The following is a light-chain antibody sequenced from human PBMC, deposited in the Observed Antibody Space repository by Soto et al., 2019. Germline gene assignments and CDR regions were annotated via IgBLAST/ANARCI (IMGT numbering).Light chain of an antibody. CDR1: SSNIGSNY. CDR3: AAGNDSRGGWV. J-gene: IGLJ2*01. V-gene: IGLV1-47*01. CDR2: RNN. Sequence: QSVLTQPPSTSGTPGQRVTSSCSGSSSNIGSNYVYWYQQLPGTAPKLLIYRNNQRPSGVPDLFSGSKSGTSASLAISGHRPGEEADYYCAAGNDSRGGWVFGGGTELTVL.